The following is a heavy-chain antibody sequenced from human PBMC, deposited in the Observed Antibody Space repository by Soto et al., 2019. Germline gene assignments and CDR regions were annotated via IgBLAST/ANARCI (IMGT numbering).Heavy chain of an antibody. CDR3: GRERDGTSWSSAEYLQH. V-gene: IGHV1-18*01. Sequence: ASVKVSCKASGYTFTTYGIHWVRQAPGQGLEWMGWISGYNGNTNYAQKFQGRVTMTTDTSMTTAYMDLRSLRSDDTAVYYCGRERDGTSWSSAEYLQHWGQGTLVTVSS. J-gene: IGHJ1*01. CDR2: ISGYNGNT. D-gene: IGHD6-13*01. CDR1: GYTFTTYG.